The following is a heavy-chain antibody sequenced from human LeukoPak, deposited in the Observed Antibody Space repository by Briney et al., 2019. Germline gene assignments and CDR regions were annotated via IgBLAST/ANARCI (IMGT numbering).Heavy chain of an antibody. CDR1: GVNFRTHA. CDR3: VTDPPDSGWAFWS. V-gene: IGHV3-33*01. CDR2: IWGGGNYK. D-gene: IGHD6-25*01. Sequence: PGGSLRLSCSASGVNFRTHAMHWVRQAPHKGLERVAMIWGGGNYKFYADSLEGRSTISRDDSTSTLSLQMDSLRVEDTAVYYCVTDPPDSGWAFWSWGQGALVTVSS. J-gene: IGHJ5*02.